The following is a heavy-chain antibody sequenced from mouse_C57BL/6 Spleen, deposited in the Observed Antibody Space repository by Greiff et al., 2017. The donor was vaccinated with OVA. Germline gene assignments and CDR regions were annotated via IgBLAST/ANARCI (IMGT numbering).Heavy chain of an antibody. CDR2: ISSGSSTI. CDR1: GFTFSDYG. CDR3: ASNCDGGFDY. J-gene: IGHJ2*01. Sequence: EVMLVESGGGLVQPGGSLKLSCAASGFTFSDYGMHWVRQAPEKGLVWVAYISSGSSTIYYADTVKGRFTISRDKAKNTLFLQMTRLRSEDTAMCYCASNCDGGFDYWGQGTTLTVSS. V-gene: IGHV5-17*01.